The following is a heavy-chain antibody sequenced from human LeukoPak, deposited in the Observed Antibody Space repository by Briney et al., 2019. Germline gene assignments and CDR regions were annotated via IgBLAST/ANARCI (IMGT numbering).Heavy chain of an antibody. Sequence: GGSLRLSCTASGFIFSSYSMTRVRQAPGKGLVWVSRINEDGSTTNYADSVKGRSTIFRDNAKNTLYLQMNSLRAEDTAVYYCVRDLGGRSGHWGQGTLVTVSS. CDR1: GFIFSSYS. CDR3: VRDLGGRSGH. J-gene: IGHJ4*02. D-gene: IGHD1-26*01. CDR2: INEDGSTT. V-gene: IGHV3-74*01.